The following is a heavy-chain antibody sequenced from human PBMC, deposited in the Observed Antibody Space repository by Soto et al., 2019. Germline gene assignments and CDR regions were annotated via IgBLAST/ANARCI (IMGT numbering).Heavy chain of an antibody. D-gene: IGHD1-26*01. CDR3: ARDYVGADY. CDR1: GYTFTHYA. Sequence: QVQLVQSGAEAKKPGASVKVSCKTSGYTFTHYALHWVRQAPGQRLEWMGWINVGNGNTKYSQNFQGRGTLTRDTSASTAYMQLSSLTSEDTADYYCARDYVGADYWGQGTLVTVSS. V-gene: IGHV1-3*01. CDR2: INVGNGNT. J-gene: IGHJ4*02.